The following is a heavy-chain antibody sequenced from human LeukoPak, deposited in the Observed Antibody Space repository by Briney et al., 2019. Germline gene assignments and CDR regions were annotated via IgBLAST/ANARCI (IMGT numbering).Heavy chain of an antibody. CDR1: GFTFSSYW. J-gene: IGHJ6*03. V-gene: IGHV3-7*01. CDR3: ARARYFDWLTRYYYYMDV. D-gene: IGHD3-9*01. Sequence: GGSLRLSCAASGFTFSSYWMSWVRQAPGKGLEWVANIKQDGSEKYYVDSVKGRFTISRDNAKNSLYLQMNSLRAEDTAVYSCARARYFDWLTRYYYYMDVWGKGTTVTVSS. CDR2: IKQDGSEK.